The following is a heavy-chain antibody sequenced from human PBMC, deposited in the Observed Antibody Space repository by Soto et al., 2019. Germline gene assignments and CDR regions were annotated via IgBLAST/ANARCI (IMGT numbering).Heavy chain of an antibody. V-gene: IGHV1-69*02. J-gene: IGHJ4*02. CDR2: IIPILGIA. Sequence: QVQLVQSGAEVKKPGSSVKVSCKASGGTFSSYTISWVRQAPGQGLEWMGRIIPILGIANYAQKFQGRVTITADKSTSTADMELSSLSTEDTAVYYCARTDGIATIRESWVAYWGQGTLVTVSS. D-gene: IGHD2-21*01. CDR3: ARTDGIATIRESWVAY. CDR1: GGTFSSYT.